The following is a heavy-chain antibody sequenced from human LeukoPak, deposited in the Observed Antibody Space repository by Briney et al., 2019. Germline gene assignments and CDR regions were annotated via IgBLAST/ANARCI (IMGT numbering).Heavy chain of an antibody. J-gene: IGHJ4*02. Sequence: PGGSLRLSCTASGXTFSSYWMSWVRQAPGKGLEWVANIKQDGSEKYYVDSVKGRFTISRDNAKNSLYLQMNSLRAEDTAVYYCARLTYYDFWSGYKFDYWGQGTLVTVSS. V-gene: IGHV3-7*05. CDR2: IKQDGSEK. CDR1: GXTFSSYW. CDR3: ARLTYYDFWSGYKFDY. D-gene: IGHD3-3*01.